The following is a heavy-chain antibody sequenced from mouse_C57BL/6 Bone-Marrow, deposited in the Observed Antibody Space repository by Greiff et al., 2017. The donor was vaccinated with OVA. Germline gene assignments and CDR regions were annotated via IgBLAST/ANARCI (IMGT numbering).Heavy chain of an antibody. CDR3: ARQGYYYGSSAAWFAY. CDR2: ISNGGGST. J-gene: IGHJ3*01. D-gene: IGHD1-1*01. CDR1: GFTFSDYY. Sequence: EVQLVESGGGLVQPGGSLKLSCAASGFTFSDYYMYWVRQTPEKRLEWVAYISNGGGSTYYPDTVKGRFTISRDNAKNTLYLQMSRLKSEDTAMYYCARQGYYYGSSAAWFAYWGQGTLVTVSA. V-gene: IGHV5-12*01.